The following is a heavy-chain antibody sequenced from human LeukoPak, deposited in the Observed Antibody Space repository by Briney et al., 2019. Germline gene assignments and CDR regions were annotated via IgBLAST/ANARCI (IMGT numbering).Heavy chain of an antibody. CDR1: GGTLSSYA. CDR3: ARDNDYGDYEMRLGFDY. J-gene: IGHJ4*02. V-gene: IGHV1-69*13. D-gene: IGHD4-17*01. CDR2: IIPIVGTA. Sequence: SVKVSCQASGGTLSSYAISWVRQAPGQGLEWMGGIIPIVGTANYAQKFQGRVTITADESTSTAYMELSSLRSEDTAVYYCARDNDYGDYEMRLGFDYWGQGTLVTVSS.